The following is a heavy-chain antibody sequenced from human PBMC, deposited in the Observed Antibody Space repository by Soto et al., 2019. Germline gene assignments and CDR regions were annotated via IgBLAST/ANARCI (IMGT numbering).Heavy chain of an antibody. CDR2: INPRGGST. Sequence: QVQLVQSGAEVKKPGASVNVSCKSSGYAFTIYYIHWVRQAPGQGLEWMGIINPRGGSTSYAQKFQGRVTMTRDMSTTTVYMEVSSLRSEDTAFYYCARGYDYFDYWGQGTLVTVSS. CDR3: ARGYDYFDY. D-gene: IGHD5-18*01. V-gene: IGHV1-46*01. CDR1: GYAFTIYY. J-gene: IGHJ4*02.